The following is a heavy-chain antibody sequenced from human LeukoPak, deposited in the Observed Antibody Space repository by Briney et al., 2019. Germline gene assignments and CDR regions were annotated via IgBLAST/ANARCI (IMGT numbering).Heavy chain of an antibody. V-gene: IGHV3-66*01. CDR3: VYGSGSYYRGYFDY. J-gene: IGHJ4*02. Sequence: QSGGSLRLSCAASGFTVSSNYMSWVRQAPGKGLEWVSVIYSGGSTYYADSVKGRFTTSRDNSTNTLYLQMNSLRAEDTAVYYCVYGSGSYYRGYFDYWGQGTLVTVSS. CDR1: GFTVSSNY. D-gene: IGHD3-10*01. CDR2: IYSGGST.